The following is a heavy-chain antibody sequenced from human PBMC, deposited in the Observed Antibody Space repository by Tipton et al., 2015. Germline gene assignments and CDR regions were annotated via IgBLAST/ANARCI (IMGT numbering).Heavy chain of an antibody. J-gene: IGHJ4*02. V-gene: IGHV3-53*01. CDR2: IYSGGSAT. D-gene: IGHD3-22*01. CDR3: ARDPSHYFYDSSGYPDY. CDR1: GFSVNWSY. Sequence: SLRLSCAASGFSVNWSYMIWVRQTPGRGLEWVSVIYSGGSATYYADSVRGRFTISRDNSKYTLYLQMNSLRAEDTAIYYCARDPSHYFYDSSGYPDYWGQGTLVTVSS.